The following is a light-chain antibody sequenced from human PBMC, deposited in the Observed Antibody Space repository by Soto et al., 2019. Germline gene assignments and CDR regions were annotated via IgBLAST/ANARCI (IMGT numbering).Light chain of an antibody. CDR2: SAS. J-gene: IGKJ2*01. CDR1: QSVSSTY. V-gene: IGKV3-20*01. Sequence: EIVLTQSPGTLSLSPGERATLSCRASQSVSSTYLAWYQQKPGEAPRLLIYSASSRAIGIPDRFSGSGSGTAFTLTISRLEPEDFAVYYCQQYGSSLYTFGQGTKLELK. CDR3: QQYGSSLYT.